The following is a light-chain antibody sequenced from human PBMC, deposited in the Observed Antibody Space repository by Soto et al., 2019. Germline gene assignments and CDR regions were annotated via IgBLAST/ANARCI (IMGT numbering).Light chain of an antibody. CDR2: KAS. CDR1: QTIGSL. Sequence: DIQMTQSPSTLSASVGDRVTITCRASQTIGSLLAWYQQKAGRAHKLLIYKASTLESGVPSRFSGSRSGTEFTLTISSLQPDDFATYYCQHYNSYPPMYTFGQGTKLEI. J-gene: IGKJ2*01. CDR3: QHYNSYPPMYT. V-gene: IGKV1-5*03.